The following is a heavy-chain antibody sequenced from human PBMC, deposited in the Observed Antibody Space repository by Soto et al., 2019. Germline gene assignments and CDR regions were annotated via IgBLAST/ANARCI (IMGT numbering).Heavy chain of an antibody. D-gene: IGHD6-13*01. Sequence: EVQLVESGGGLVQPGRSLRLSCAASGFTFDDYAMHWVRQVPGKGLEWVSGINWNSGSIGYGDSVKGRFAISRDNAKNSLHLQMNRLSAEDTAVYYCVKDESINWYSGHFRHWGQGTLVTVSS. CDR3: VKDESINWYSGHFRH. CDR1: GFTFDDYA. CDR2: INWNSGSI. J-gene: IGHJ1*01. V-gene: IGHV3-9*01.